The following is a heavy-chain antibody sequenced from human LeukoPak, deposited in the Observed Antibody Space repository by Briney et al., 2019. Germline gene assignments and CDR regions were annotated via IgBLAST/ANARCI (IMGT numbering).Heavy chain of an antibody. Sequence: SETLSLTCTVSGGSISSYYWSWIRQPPGKGLEWIGYIYYSGNTNYNPSLKSRVTISEDTSKNQFSLKLSSVTAADTAVYYCARLTHLGWYFDLWGRGTLVTVSS. V-gene: IGHV4-59*08. CDR1: GGSISSYY. CDR3: ARLTHLGWYFDL. CDR2: IYYSGNT. D-gene: IGHD3-16*01. J-gene: IGHJ2*01.